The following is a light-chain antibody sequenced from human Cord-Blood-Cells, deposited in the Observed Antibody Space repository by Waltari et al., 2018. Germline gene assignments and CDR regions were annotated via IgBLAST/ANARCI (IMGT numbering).Light chain of an antibody. CDR3: CSYAGSYTLV. CDR1: SPDGGGFYH. J-gene: IGLJ2*01. CDR2: DVS. Sequence: HSALTRPRSLSESPAQSVTPPCTGTSPDGGGFYHVSWYPPHPGKAPKLMIYDVSKRPSGVPDRFSGSKSGNTASLTISGLQAEDEADYYCCSYAGSYTLVFGGGTKLTVL. V-gene: IGLV2-11*01.